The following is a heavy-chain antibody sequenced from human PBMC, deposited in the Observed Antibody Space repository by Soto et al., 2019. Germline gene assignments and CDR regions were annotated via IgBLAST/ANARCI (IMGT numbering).Heavy chain of an antibody. CDR2: ISAYNGNT. V-gene: IGHV1-18*01. CDR3: AKVGGRDFNWFVP. Sequence: QVQLVQSGAEVKKPGASVKVSCKASGYTFTSYGISWVRQAPGQGLEWMGWISAYNGNTNYAQKLQGRVTMNTDTSTSSAYMELRSQRSDDTAVYYCAKVGGRDFNWFVPWVQGTLVTVSS. CDR1: GYTFTSYG. J-gene: IGHJ5*02. D-gene: IGHD2-15*01.